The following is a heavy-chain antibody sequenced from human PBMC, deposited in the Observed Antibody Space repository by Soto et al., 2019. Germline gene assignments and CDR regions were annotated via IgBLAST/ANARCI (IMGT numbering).Heavy chain of an antibody. D-gene: IGHD2-15*01. CDR1: GGSVSSSSYY. J-gene: IGHJ4*02. Sequence: SLTCTVSGGSVSSSSYYWSWIRQPPGKGLEWIAYIYYTGSTNYNPSLRSRVTISLDTSKNHFSLELSSVTAADTAVYYCARTMYCTAGSCYFGGFDFWGQGTLVTVSS. CDR2: IYYTGST. CDR3: ARTMYCTAGSCYFGGFDF. V-gene: IGHV4-61*03.